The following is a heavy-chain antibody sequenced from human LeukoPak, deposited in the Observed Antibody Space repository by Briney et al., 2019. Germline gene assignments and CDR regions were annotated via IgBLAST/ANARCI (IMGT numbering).Heavy chain of an antibody. V-gene: IGHV3-30*18. CDR1: GFTFSSYS. D-gene: IGHD6-19*01. Sequence: GGSLRLSCAASGFTFSSYSMNWVRQAPGKGLEWVAVISYDGSNKYYADSVKGRFTISRDNSKNTLYLQMNSLRAEDTAVYYCAKPPAVAPFDYWGQGTLVTVSS. CDR3: AKPPAVAPFDY. J-gene: IGHJ4*02. CDR2: ISYDGSNK.